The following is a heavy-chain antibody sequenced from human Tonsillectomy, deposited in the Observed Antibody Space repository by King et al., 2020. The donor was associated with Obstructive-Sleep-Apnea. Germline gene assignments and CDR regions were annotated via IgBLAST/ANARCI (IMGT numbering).Heavy chain of an antibody. CDR2: IYPGDSDT. J-gene: IGHJ4*02. V-gene: IGHV5-51*01. D-gene: IGHD3-10*01. CDR1: GYSFTSYW. CDR3: ARGIMVRGVMGSWDY. Sequence: QLVQSGAEVKKPGESLKISCKGSGYSFTSYWIGWVRQMPGKGLEWMGIIYPGDSDTRYSPSFQGQVTISADKSLSTAYLQGSSRKASDTAMYYRARGIMVRGVMGSWDYWGQGTLVTVSS.